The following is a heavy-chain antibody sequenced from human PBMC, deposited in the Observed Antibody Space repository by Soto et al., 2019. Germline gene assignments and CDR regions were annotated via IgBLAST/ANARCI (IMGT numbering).Heavy chain of an antibody. V-gene: IGHV3-30*03. CDR1: GLTFNTYD. CDR3: ARAQAIYGSRDWYFGF. CDR2: ISFDSRDQ. D-gene: IGHD2-21*01. J-gene: IGHJ2*01. Sequence: GGTLRRSCAASGLTFNTYDMPWVRKDPGPGLECIAMISFDSRDQDYADSFKCRFTSSRDNSENTVYLQMNSLRVDDTGVFFCARAQAIYGSRDWYFGFWDRGTRGTFAS.